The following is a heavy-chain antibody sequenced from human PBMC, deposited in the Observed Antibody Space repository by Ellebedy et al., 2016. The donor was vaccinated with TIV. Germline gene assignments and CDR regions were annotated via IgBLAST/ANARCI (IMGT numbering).Heavy chain of an antibody. CDR1: GFTFSSYA. D-gene: IGHD4-17*01. CDR2: ISHTGGRT. V-gene: IGHV3-23*01. J-gene: IGHJ6*02. CDR3: AKDMVFGDSKWEIDV. Sequence: PSETLSLTCAASGFTFSSYAMSWVRQAPGKGLEWVSTISHTGGRTYYADSVGGRFTISRDNSKKTLYLQMNSLSAEDTAVYYCAKDMVFGDSKWEIDVWGQGTTVTVSS.